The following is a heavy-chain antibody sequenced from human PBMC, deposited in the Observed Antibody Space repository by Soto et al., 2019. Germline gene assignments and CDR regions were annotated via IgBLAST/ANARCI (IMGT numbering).Heavy chain of an antibody. J-gene: IGHJ5*02. CDR3: AGLGMVAAHREFDP. D-gene: IGHD2-15*01. Sequence: QVQLQESGPGLVKPSGTLSLTCAVSSGTISSSNWWTWVRQPPGKGLEWIGEINQSGSPNYNPSLRSRVTISGDKSQSQFFLKLSSVTAADTAIYFWAGLGMVAAHREFDPWGQGTLVTVSS. CDR1: SGTISSSNW. CDR2: INQSGSP. V-gene: IGHV4-4*02.